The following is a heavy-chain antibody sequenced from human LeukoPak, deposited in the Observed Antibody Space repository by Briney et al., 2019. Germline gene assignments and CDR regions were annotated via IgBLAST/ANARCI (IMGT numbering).Heavy chain of an antibody. Sequence: SVKVSCKASGGTFSSYAISWVRQAPGQGLEWMGGIIPIFGTANYAQKFQGRVTITADTSTSTAYMELRSLRSDDTAVYYCARNGGRRGYYFDYWGQGTLVTVSS. J-gene: IGHJ4*02. CDR2: IIPIFGTA. CDR3: ARNGGRRGYYFDY. D-gene: IGHD4-23*01. CDR1: GGTFSSYA. V-gene: IGHV1-69*06.